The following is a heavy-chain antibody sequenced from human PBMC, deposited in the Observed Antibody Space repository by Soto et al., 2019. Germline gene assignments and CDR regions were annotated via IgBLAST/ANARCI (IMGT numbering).Heavy chain of an antibody. Sequence: SETLSLTCTVSGGSISNYYWNWIRQSPGKGLEWIGYIYSSGSTHYNPSLQNRVTISIDTSKNQVSLKVNSVTVAYTAVYYCARDHPHSYGVYYFDYWGQGTPVTVS. CDR3: ARDHPHSYGVYYFDY. CDR2: IYSSGST. V-gene: IGHV4-59*01. J-gene: IGHJ4*02. D-gene: IGHD5-18*01. CDR1: GGSISNYY.